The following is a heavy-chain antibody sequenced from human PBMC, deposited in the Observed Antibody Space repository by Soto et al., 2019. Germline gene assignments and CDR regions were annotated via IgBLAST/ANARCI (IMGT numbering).Heavy chain of an antibody. V-gene: IGHV4-34*01. J-gene: IGHJ3*02. CDR1: GGFVSSGSYY. CDR2: MSHSGGT. CDR3: ARVERGTATTVVDAFDI. Sequence: QVQLQQWGAGLLKPSETLSLTCAVYGGFVSSGSYYWSWIRQPPGKGLEWIGEMSHSGGTHFNPSLMSRVTISVDTSKNQFSLKMSSVTAADTALYYCARVERGTATTVVDAFDIWGPGTRVTVSS. D-gene: IGHD1-1*01.